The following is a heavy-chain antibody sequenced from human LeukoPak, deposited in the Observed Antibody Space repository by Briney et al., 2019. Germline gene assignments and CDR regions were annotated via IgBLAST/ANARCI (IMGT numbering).Heavy chain of an antibody. CDR3: ASDQTLSTNTAATSAFHLFDY. J-gene: IGHJ4*02. CDR2: ISAYNANT. V-gene: IGHV1-18*01. D-gene: IGHD5-18*01. Sequence: ASVKLSCKASGYTFTSYGISWVRQAPGQGLEWMGWISAYNANTNYAQKLQRRVTMTRDTSTSTAYMELRSLRSHDTAMYDCASDQTLSTNTAATSAFHLFDYWGQGTLVTVSS. CDR1: GYTFTSYG.